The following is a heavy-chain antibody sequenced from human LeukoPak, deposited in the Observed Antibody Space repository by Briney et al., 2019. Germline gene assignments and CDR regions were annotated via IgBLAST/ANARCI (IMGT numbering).Heavy chain of an antibody. CDR3: ARRKTDKTLDFDY. V-gene: IGHV5-51*01. CDR2: IYPGDSDT. J-gene: IGHJ4*02. Sequence: GESLKISCKGSGYIFTSYWIGWVRQMPGKGLEWMGIIYPGDSDTRYSPSFQGQVTISADKSISTAYLQWSSLKASDTAMYYCARRKTDKTLDFDYWGQGTLVTVSS. CDR1: GYIFTSYW.